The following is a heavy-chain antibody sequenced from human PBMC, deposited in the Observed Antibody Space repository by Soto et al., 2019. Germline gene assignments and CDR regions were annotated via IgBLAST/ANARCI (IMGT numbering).Heavy chain of an antibody. V-gene: IGHV3-23*01. D-gene: IGHD6-19*01. Sequence: PGGSLRLSCAASGFTFNSYAMSWVRQAPGKGLVWVSVISASGGSTYYADSVKGRFTISRDNSKNTLYLQMNSLRAEDTAVYYCAKDRPIESSGWLHDYWGQGTLVTVSS. CDR2: ISASGGST. CDR3: AKDRPIESSGWLHDY. J-gene: IGHJ4*02. CDR1: GFTFNSYA.